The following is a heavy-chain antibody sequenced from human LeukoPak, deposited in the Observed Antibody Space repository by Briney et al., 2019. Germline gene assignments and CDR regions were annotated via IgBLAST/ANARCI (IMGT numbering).Heavy chain of an antibody. CDR1: GYSFTSYW. Sequence: GESLKISCKGSGYSFTSYWIGWVRQMPGKGLEWMGIIYPGDSDTRNSPSFQGQVTISADKSISTAYLQWSSLKASDTAMYYCARRGRIAVAGTGFDYWGQGTLVTVSS. D-gene: IGHD6-19*01. V-gene: IGHV5-51*01. J-gene: IGHJ4*02. CDR2: IYPGDSDT. CDR3: ARRGRIAVAGTGFDY.